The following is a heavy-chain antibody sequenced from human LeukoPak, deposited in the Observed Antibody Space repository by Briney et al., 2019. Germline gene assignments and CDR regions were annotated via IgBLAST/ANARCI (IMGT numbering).Heavy chain of an antibody. V-gene: IGHV3-30*12. CDR2: ISYDGTDK. D-gene: IGHD2-21*02. CDR1: IYTFSSSV. CDR3: VREVSGDPWHNWLDP. J-gene: IGHJ5*02. Sequence: GRSLRLSCAASIYTFSSSVMHWVRQAPGKGLEWVAAISYDGTDKYYADSVKGRFTTSRNNAKNTLYLQMNSLRAEDTAVYYCVREVSGDPWHNWLDPWGQGTLVTVSS.